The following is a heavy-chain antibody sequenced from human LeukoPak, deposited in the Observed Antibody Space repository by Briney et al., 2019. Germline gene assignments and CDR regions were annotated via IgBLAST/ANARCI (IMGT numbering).Heavy chain of an antibody. CDR1: GGSIRSNY. CDR3: ARVTGYMIEDYFDY. CDR2: IYYSGST. J-gene: IGHJ4*02. V-gene: IGHV4-59*01. Sequence: PSETLSLTCTVSGGSIRSNYWSWIRQPPGNALEWIGYIYYSGSTNYNPSLKSRVTISVDTSKNQFSLRLRSVTAADTAVYYCARVTGYMIEDYFDYWGQGTLVTVSS. D-gene: IGHD3-22*01.